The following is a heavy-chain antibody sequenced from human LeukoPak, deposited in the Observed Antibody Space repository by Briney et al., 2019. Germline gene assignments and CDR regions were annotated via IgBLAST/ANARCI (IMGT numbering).Heavy chain of an antibody. J-gene: IGHJ4*02. CDR2: INHSGST. V-gene: IGHV4-34*01. CDR1: GGSFSGYY. D-gene: IGHD2-2*01. CDR3: ARRRAYCSSTSCQRRNRGFDY. Sequence: SETLSLTCAVYGGSFSGYYWSWIRQPPGKGLEWIGEINHSGSTNYNPSLKSRVTISVGTSKNQFSLKLSSVTAADTAVYYCARRRAYCSSTSCQRRNRGFDYWGQGTLVTVSS.